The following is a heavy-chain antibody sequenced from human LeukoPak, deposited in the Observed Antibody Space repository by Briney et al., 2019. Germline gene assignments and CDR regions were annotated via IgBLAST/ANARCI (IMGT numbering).Heavy chain of an antibody. D-gene: IGHD6-19*01. J-gene: IGHJ4*02. V-gene: IGHV3-48*03. CDR3: ARVGQWIDY. Sequence: GGSLRLSCAASGFTFSSYEMNRVRQAPGKGLQWVSYISGSGTTMSYADSVKGRFTMSRDNAKNSLYLQLNSLRAEDTAVYYCARVGQWIDYWGQGTLVTVSS. CDR2: ISGSGTTM. CDR1: GFTFSSYE.